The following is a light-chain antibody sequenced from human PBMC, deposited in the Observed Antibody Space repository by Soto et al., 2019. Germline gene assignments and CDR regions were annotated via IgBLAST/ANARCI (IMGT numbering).Light chain of an antibody. CDR3: QQYNNWPPYT. CDR2: DAS. V-gene: IGKV3-11*01. Sequence: EIVLTQSPGTLSLSPGERATLSCRASQSVSSYLAWHQQKPGQAPRLLIYDASNRATGIPARFSGSGSGTDFTLTISSLEPEDFAVYYCQQYNNWPPYTFGQGTKVDIK. CDR1: QSVSSY. J-gene: IGKJ2*01.